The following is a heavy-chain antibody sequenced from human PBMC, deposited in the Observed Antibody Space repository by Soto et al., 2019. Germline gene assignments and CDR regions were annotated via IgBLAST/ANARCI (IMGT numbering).Heavy chain of an antibody. J-gene: IGHJ5*02. CDR2: IGTAGDP. Sequence: GGSLRLSCAASGFTFSSYDMHWVRQATGKGLEWVSAIGTAGDPYYPGSVKGRFTISRENAKNSLYLQMNSLKAEDTAIYYCVRNALGWFVPWVQGTLVTVSS. CDR1: GFTFSSYD. V-gene: IGHV3-13*05. D-gene: IGHD7-27*01. CDR3: VRNALGWFVP.